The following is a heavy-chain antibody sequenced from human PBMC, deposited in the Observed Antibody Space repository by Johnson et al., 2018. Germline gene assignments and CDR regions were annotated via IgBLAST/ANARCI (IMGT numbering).Heavy chain of an antibody. CDR2: IKQDGSDK. CDR1: GFSFSWYW. Sequence: ERLQESGGGLVQQGGTMRLSCAASGFSFSWYWMHWVRQVPGKGLVWVANIKQDGSDKGYVDSGKGRVTLSIDNAKNALYLVMDSPSVEDTAVYYCARGHYGLDVWGQGIMVIVSS. CDR3: ARGHYGLDV. J-gene: IGHJ6*02. V-gene: IGHV3-7*01.